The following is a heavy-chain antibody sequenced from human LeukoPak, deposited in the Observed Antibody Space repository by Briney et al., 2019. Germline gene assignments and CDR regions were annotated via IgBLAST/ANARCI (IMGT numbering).Heavy chain of an antibody. J-gene: IGHJ4*02. Sequence: SEILSLTCTVSGGSISNYYWRWIRQPPGKGLEWIGSIYYSGSTNYNPSLKSRVTISVDTSKNQFSLKLSSVTAADTAVYYCARAPGYSTHWFDYWGQGTLVTVSS. V-gene: IGHV4-59*01. CDR3: ARAPGYSTHWFDY. CDR2: IYYSGST. CDR1: GGSISNYY. D-gene: IGHD6-13*01.